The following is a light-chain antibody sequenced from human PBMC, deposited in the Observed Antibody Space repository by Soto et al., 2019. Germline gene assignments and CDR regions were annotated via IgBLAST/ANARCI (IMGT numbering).Light chain of an antibody. CDR2: EGI. J-gene: IGLJ1*01. CDR3: CSYAGSRTYV. V-gene: IGLV2-23*01. CDR1: SSDVGSYNL. Sequence: QSVLTQPASVSGSPGQSITISCTGTSSDVGSYNLVSWDQQHPGIAPKLMLDEGIKRPSGVSNRFSGSKSGNTSSLTISGLQAEDEADYYCCSYAGSRTYVFGTGTKLTVL.